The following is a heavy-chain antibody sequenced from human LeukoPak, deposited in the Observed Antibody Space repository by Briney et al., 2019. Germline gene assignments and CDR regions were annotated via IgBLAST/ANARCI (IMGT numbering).Heavy chain of an antibody. V-gene: IGHV3-30-3*01. CDR1: GFTFSSYA. CDR2: ISYDGSNK. D-gene: IGHD5-18*01. Sequence: GGSLRLSCAASGFTFSSYAMHWVRQAPGKGLEWVAVISYDGSNKYYADSVKGRFTISRDNSKNTLYLQMNSLRAGDTAVYYWARDFGTPVDTAIEQDYWGQGTLVTVSS. CDR3: ARDFGTPVDTAIEQDY. J-gene: IGHJ4*02.